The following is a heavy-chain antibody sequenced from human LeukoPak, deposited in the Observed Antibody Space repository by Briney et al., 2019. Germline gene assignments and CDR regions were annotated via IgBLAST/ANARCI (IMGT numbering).Heavy chain of an antibody. CDR3: ANFVDTSMGGNDY. Sequence: GGSLRLSCAASGFTFSNYSMNWVRQAPGKGLEWVSAISSSSDHIYYADSVQGRFTISRDNSKNTLYLQMNSLRAEDTALYYCANFVDTSMGGNDYWGQGTLVTVSS. J-gene: IGHJ4*02. D-gene: IGHD5-18*01. CDR1: GFTFSNYS. CDR2: ISSSSDHI. V-gene: IGHV3-21*04.